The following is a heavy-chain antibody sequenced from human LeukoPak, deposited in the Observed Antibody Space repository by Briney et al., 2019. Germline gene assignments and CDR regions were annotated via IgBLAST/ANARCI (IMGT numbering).Heavy chain of an antibody. CDR1: GFTFSSYA. J-gene: IGHJ4*02. CDR3: AKESLSPPSHHFDY. Sequence: GGSLRLSCAASGFTFSSYAMSWVRQAPGKGLEWVSGISGSGGSTYYADSVKGRFTISRDNSKNTLYLQINSLRADDTAMYFCAKESLSPPSHHFDYWGQGTLVIVSS. CDR2: ISGSGGST. V-gene: IGHV3-23*01.